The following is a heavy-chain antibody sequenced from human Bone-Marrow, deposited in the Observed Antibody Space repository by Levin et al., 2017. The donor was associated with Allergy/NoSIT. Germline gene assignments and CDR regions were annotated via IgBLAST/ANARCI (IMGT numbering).Heavy chain of an antibody. J-gene: IGHJ4*02. CDR2: ISAYNGNT. CDR1: GYTFTSYG. V-gene: IGHV1-18*01. CDR3: VMWGYCSGGSCYNGDY. Sequence: PGGSLRLSCKASGYTFTSYGISWVRQAPGQGLEWMGWISAYNGNTNYAQKLQDRVTMTTDTSTSTAYMELRSLRSDDTAVYYCVMWGYCSGGSCYNGDYWGQGTLVTVSS. D-gene: IGHD2-15*01.